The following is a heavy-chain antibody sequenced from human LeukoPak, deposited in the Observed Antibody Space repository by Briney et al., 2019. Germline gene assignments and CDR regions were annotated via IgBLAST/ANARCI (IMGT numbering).Heavy chain of an antibody. J-gene: IGHJ4*02. D-gene: IGHD2-15*01. CDR1: GFTFSNYA. V-gene: IGHV3-23*01. CDR3: AKGILSVNDY. Sequence: GGSLRLSCAASGFTFSNYAMSWVRQAPGKGLEWVSVISGSGGSTYYADSVKGRFTISRDNSKNTLFLQMNSLRAEDTAVYYCAKGILSVNDYWDQGTLVTVSS. CDR2: ISGSGGST.